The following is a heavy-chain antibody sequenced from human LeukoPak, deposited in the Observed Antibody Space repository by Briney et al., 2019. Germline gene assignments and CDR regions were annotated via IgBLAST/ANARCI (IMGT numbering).Heavy chain of an antibody. V-gene: IGHV3-23*01. CDR3: AKWEDYDILTGYYVSDF. D-gene: IGHD3-9*01. CDR2: ITGSGDTT. Sequence: GASLRLSCAASGFIFRNYAMSWVRQAPGKGLEWVSAITGSGDTTYYADSVKGRFTISRDNSKNTLYVEMNTLRAEDTAVCYCAKWEDYDILTGYYVSDFWGQGTLVTVSS. J-gene: IGHJ4*02. CDR1: GFIFRNYA.